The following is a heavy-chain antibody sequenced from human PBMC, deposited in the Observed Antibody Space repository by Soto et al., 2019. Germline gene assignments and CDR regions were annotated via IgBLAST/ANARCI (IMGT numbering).Heavy chain of an antibody. V-gene: IGHV3-20*01. Sequence: GGSLRLSCATSGFTFDDYGMSWVRQAPGKGLEWVSGINWNGGSTGYADSVRGRFTISRDNAKNSLYLQMNSLRAEDTALYHCAREIDSYFDYWGQGTLVTVSS. CDR1: GFTFDDYG. CDR3: AREIDSYFDY. CDR2: INWNGGST. D-gene: IGHD3-22*01. J-gene: IGHJ4*02.